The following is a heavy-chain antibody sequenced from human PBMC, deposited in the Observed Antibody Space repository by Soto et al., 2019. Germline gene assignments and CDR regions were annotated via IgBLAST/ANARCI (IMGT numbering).Heavy chain of an antibody. CDR2: ISYDGSNK. CDR1: GFTFSSYG. J-gene: IGHJ6*02. CDR3: AKDITGYSSGWYLSYYGMDV. V-gene: IGHV3-30*18. D-gene: IGHD6-19*01. Sequence: PGGSLRLSCAASGFTFSSYGMHWVRQAPGKGLEWVAVISYDGSNKYYADSVKGRFTISRDNSKNTLYLQMNSLRAEDTTVYYCAKDITGYSSGWYLSYYGMDVWGQGTTVTVSS.